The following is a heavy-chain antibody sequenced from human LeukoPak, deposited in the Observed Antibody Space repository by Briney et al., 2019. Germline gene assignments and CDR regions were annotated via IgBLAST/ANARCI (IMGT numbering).Heavy chain of an antibody. Sequence: SETLSLTCIVSGGSISSYYWSWIRQPPGKGLEWIGNIYYRGSTNYNPSLNSRVIMSVDTTNSQFSLRLSSVTAADTAIYYCARVGDGYNYFPYYYMDFWGKGTTVIVSS. V-gene: IGHV4-59*01. J-gene: IGHJ6*03. CDR3: ARVGDGYNYFPYYYMDF. CDR2: IYYRGST. D-gene: IGHD5-24*01. CDR1: GGSISSYY.